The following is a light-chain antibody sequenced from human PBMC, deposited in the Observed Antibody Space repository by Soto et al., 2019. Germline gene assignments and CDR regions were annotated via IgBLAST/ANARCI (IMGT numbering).Light chain of an antibody. CDR3: QQYNSFST. V-gene: IGKV1-5*03. CDR2: KTS. J-gene: IGKJ1*01. CDR1: QTISNW. Sequence: DIQMTQYPSTLSASVGDRVTTTCRATQTISNWLAWYQQKPGKAPKLLIYKTSTLETGVPSRFSGSGSGTEFTLTITSLQPDDFAIYYCQQYNSFSTFGQGTKVDIK.